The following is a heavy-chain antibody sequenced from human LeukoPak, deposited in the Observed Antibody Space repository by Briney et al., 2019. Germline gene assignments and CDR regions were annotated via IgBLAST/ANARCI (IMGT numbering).Heavy chain of an antibody. Sequence: GGSLRLSCAASGFTFSNYAMHWVRQAPGKGLEWLAYIRYDGSSKYYADFVKGRFTISRDNSKNTLYLQMNSLRAADTAVYYCTRENSNTGYDLYFDYWGQGTLVTVSS. CDR3: TRENSNTGYDLYFDY. CDR2: IRYDGSSK. V-gene: IGHV3-30*02. CDR1: GFTFSNYA. J-gene: IGHJ4*02. D-gene: IGHD5-12*01.